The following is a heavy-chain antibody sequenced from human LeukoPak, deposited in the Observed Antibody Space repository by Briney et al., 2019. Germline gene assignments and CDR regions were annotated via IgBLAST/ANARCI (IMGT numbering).Heavy chain of an antibody. CDR2: INPSGGDT. D-gene: IGHD6-13*01. J-gene: IGHJ5*02. V-gene: IGHV1-2*02. CDR1: GYILSSYN. Sequence: ASVKVSCKASGYILSSYNMHWVRQAPGQGLEWLGIINPSGGDTKYAQKFQGRVTMTRDTSISTAYMELSRLRSDDTAVYYCARVVYSSSWYKPGDWFDPWGQGTLVTVSS. CDR3: ARVVYSSSWYKPGDWFDP.